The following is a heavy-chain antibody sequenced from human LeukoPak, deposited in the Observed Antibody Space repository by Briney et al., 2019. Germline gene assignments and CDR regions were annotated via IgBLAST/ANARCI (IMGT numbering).Heavy chain of an antibody. CDR2: INPNSGDT. CDR1: GYTFSDPY. CDR3: ARGALDPETVTNYFEY. D-gene: IGHD4-17*01. V-gene: IGHV1-2*02. J-gene: IGHJ4*02. Sequence: ASVKVSCKASGYTFSDPYMQWVRQAPGQGFEWLGWINPNSGDTSYARKFRGRVTMTRDMSLSTAYMELRRLTYDDTAVYYCARGALDPETVTNYFEYWAQETLVTVSS.